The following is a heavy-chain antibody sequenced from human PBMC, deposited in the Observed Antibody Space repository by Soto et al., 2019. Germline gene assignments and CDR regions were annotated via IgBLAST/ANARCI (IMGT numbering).Heavy chain of an antibody. Sequence: EVQLVESGGGLVQPGGSLRLSCAASGITISTYWMSWVRQAPGKGLEWVANIKPDGSEKYYVDSVKGRFTISRDDVKNSLYLQMNSLRAEDRAVYYCGRAWDVWGQGTTVTVSS. CDR2: IKPDGSEK. CDR1: GITISTYW. J-gene: IGHJ6*02. V-gene: IGHV3-7*05. CDR3: GRAWDV.